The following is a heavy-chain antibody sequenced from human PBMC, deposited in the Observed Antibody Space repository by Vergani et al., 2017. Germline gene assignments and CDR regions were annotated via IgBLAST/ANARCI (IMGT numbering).Heavy chain of an antibody. CDR3: AAGSSSWYGDYYYYYMDV. CDR2: VDPEDGET. CDR1: GYTFTDHY. V-gene: IGHV1-69-2*01. D-gene: IGHD6-13*01. J-gene: IGHJ6*03. Sequence: EVQLVQSGAEVKKPGATMKISCKVSGYTFTDHYMHWVKQAPGKGLEWMGLVDPEDGETIYAEKFKGRVTIAADTSTDTAHLELSSLRSEDTAVYYCAAGSSSWYGDYYYYYMDVWGKXP.